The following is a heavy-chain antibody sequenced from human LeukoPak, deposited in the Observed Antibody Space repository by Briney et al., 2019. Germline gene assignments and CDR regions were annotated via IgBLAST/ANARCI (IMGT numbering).Heavy chain of an antibody. CDR1: GGSISSYY. V-gene: IGHV4-4*09. D-gene: IGHD2-2*01. J-gene: IGHJ4*02. CDR2: IYTSGTT. CDR3: ARGRADVVPFDY. Sequence: SETLSLTCTVSGGSISSYYWSWIRQPPGKGLECIGYIYTSGTTNYNPSLESRVTISVDTSKNQFSLKLSSVTAADTAVYYCARGRADVVPFDYWGQGTLVTVSS.